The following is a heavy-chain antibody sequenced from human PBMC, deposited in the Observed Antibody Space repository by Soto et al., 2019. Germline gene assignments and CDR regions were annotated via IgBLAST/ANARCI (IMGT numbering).Heavy chain of an antibody. Sequence: SETLSLTCAVCGGSFSGYYWSWIRQPPGKGLEWIGEINHSGSTNYNPSLKSRVTISVDTSKNQFSLKLSSVTAADTAVYYCARGSRIHNFDYWGQGTLVTVSS. D-gene: IGHD5-18*01. J-gene: IGHJ4*02. CDR1: GGSFSGYY. CDR2: INHSGST. V-gene: IGHV4-34*01. CDR3: ARGSRIHNFDY.